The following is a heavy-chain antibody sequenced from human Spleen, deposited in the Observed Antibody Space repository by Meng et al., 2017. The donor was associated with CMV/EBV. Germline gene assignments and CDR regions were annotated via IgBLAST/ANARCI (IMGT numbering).Heavy chain of an antibody. CDR2: ISASSSYI. CDR3: ARDHDFWSGQSPMDV. V-gene: IGHV3-21*04. J-gene: IGHJ6*02. CDR1: GFTFSSYD. Sequence: GESLKISCAASGFTFSSYDMHWVRQATGKGLEWVSSISASSSYIYYADSLKGRFTISRDNAKNSLYLQMNSLRGEDTALYYCARDHDFWSGQSPMDVWGQGTTVTVSS. D-gene: IGHD3-3*01.